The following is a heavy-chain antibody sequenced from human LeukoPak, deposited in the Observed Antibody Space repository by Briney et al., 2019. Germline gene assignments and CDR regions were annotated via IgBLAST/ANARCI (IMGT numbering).Heavy chain of an antibody. CDR2: IYTRGGT. Sequence: PGGSLRISCAASGFTVTGTYMAWVRQAQGKGLDWVSVIYTRGGTYDAASVKGRFTISRDTSKNTLDLQMNSLRLEDTAVYYCVKGTGIAGRHGYYYYLDVWGNGTTVTVSS. D-gene: IGHD6-13*01. V-gene: IGHV3-66*01. CDR3: VKGTGIAGRHGYYYYLDV. J-gene: IGHJ6*03. CDR1: GFTVTGTY.